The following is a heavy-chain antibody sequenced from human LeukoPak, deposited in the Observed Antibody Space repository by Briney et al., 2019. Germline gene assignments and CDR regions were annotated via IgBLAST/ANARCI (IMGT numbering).Heavy chain of an antibody. Sequence: ASVKVSCKGSGYTFTGYYMHWVRQAPGQGLEWMGWINPNSGGTNYAQKFQGWVTMTRDTSISTAYLELRSLRSDDTAVYYCARKTMELRANWFDPWGQGTLVTVSS. CDR1: GYTFTGYY. D-gene: IGHD1-26*01. J-gene: IGHJ5*02. CDR2: INPNSGGT. CDR3: ARKTMELRANWFDP. V-gene: IGHV1-2*04.